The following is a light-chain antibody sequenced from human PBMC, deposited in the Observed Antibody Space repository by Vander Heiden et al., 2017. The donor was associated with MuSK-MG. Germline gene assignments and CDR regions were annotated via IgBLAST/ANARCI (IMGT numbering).Light chain of an antibody. J-gene: IGKJ4*01. V-gene: IGKV3D-15*01. CDR3: QQYDKWTPLT. CDR2: DAS. Sequence: IVMTQSPATLSVSPGERATLSCRASQSVKTNLAWYQQKPGQDPRHLIYDASTRVRSFPARFSGSRSGTEFTLPISSMQYEDYAVYYCQQYDKWTPLTFGGGTKVEMK. CDR1: QSVKTN.